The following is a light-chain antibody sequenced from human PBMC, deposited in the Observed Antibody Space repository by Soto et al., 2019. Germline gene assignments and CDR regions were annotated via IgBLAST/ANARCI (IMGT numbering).Light chain of an antibody. CDR3: QQYNNWPPWT. CDR1: QSVSSN. J-gene: IGKJ1*01. V-gene: IGKV3-15*01. CDR2: GAS. Sequence: EIVMTQSPATLSVSPGERATLSCRASQSVSSNLAWYQQKPGQAPRLLIYGASTRATGIPARFSGSGSGTEITLTISSLPSEDVAVYYCQQYNNWPPWTFGQGTKVEIK.